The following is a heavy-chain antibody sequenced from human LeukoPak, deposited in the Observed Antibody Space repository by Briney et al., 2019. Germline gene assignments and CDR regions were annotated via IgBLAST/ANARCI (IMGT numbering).Heavy chain of an antibody. CDR1: GGSISSSSYY. J-gene: IGHJ6*03. V-gene: IGHV4-39*07. CDR2: IYYSGST. CDR3: ARKDYYYYYMDV. Sequence: SETLSLTCTVSGGSISSSSYYWGWTRQPPGKGLEWIGSIYYSGSTYYNPSLKSRVTISVDTSKNQFSLKLSSVTAADTAVYYCARKDYYYYYMDVWGKGTTVTVSS.